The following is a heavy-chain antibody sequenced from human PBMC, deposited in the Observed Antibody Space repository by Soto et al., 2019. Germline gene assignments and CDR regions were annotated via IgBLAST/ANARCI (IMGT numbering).Heavy chain of an antibody. CDR3: AGAFKYGSGTFDAFDI. Sequence: SVKVSCKASGGNFSSYAISWVRQAPGQGLEWMGGIIPIFGTTNYAEKFRGRVSITADESTSTAYVELSSLRSEDTAVYYCAGAFKYGSGTFDAFDIWGQWTMVTVSS. D-gene: IGHD3-10*01. V-gene: IGHV1-69*13. CDR1: GGNFSSYA. J-gene: IGHJ3*02. CDR2: IIPIFGTT.